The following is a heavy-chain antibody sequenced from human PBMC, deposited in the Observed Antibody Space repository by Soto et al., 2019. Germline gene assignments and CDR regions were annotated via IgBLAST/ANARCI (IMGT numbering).Heavy chain of an antibody. Sequence: GASVKVSCKASGYTFTSYYMHWVRQAPGQGLEWMGIINPSGGSTSYAQKFQGRVTMTRDTSTSTVYMELSSLRSEDTAVYYCARPVEMATITNYFAYCGRGTLVTGSS. CDR3: ARPVEMATITNYFAY. J-gene: IGHJ4*02. CDR2: INPSGGST. CDR1: GYTFTSYY. D-gene: IGHD5-12*01. V-gene: IGHV1-46*01.